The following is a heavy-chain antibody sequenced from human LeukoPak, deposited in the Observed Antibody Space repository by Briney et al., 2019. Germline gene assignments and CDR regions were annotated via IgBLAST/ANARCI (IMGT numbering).Heavy chain of an antibody. CDR1: GFTFSTYS. CDR3: ARAIGKSEGY. D-gene: IGHD4-23*01. J-gene: IGHJ4*02. V-gene: IGHV3-7*01. CDR2: IKQDGSEK. Sequence: GGSLRLSCAASGFTFSTYSMSWVRQAPGKGLEWVANIKQDGSEKYYVDSVKGRFTISRDNAKNSVYLQMNSLRAEDTAVYYCARAIGKSEGYWGQGTLVTVSS.